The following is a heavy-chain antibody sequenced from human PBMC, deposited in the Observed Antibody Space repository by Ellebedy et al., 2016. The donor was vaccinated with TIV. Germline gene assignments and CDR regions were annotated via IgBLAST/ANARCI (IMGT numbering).Heavy chain of an antibody. Sequence: ASVQVSCKASAYTFTSYYMHWVRQAPGQGLEYMGWISGYYGNTNYAQNLQGRVTMTTDTSTSTAYMELRSLRSDDTAVYYLARVEKWLQFPNYWGQGTLVTVSS. CDR3: ARVEKWLQFPNY. D-gene: IGHD5-24*01. J-gene: IGHJ4*02. CDR1: AYTFTSYY. V-gene: IGHV1-18*04. CDR2: ISGYYGNT.